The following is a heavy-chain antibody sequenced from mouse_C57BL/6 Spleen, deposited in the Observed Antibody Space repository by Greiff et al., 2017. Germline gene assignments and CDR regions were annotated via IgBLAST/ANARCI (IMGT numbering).Heavy chain of an antibody. D-gene: IGHD4-1*01. V-gene: IGHV5-12*01. CDR3: ARGGNWDAYAMDY. CDR1: GFTFSDYY. CDR2: ISNGGGST. Sequence: EVMLVESGGGLVQPGGSLKLSCAASGFTFSDYYMYWVRQTPEKRLEWVAYISNGGGSTYYPDTVKGRFTISRDNAKNTLYLQMSRLKSEDTAMYYCARGGNWDAYAMDYWGQGTSVTVSS. J-gene: IGHJ4*01.